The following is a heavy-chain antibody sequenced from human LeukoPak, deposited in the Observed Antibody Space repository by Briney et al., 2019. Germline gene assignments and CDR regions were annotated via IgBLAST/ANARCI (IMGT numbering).Heavy chain of an antibody. J-gene: IGHJ4*02. CDR3: ASLRYGSNSFDL. V-gene: IGHV1-18*01. CDR1: GYTFSTSG. D-gene: IGHD4-17*01. CDR2: ISGNNGNT. Sequence: ASVKVSCRASGYTFSTSGITWVRQPPGQGLEWMGWISGNNGNTNYAQKFQGRVTMTQDTSTNTAYMELRSLISDDTAMYYCASLRYGSNSFDLWGQGTLVTVSS.